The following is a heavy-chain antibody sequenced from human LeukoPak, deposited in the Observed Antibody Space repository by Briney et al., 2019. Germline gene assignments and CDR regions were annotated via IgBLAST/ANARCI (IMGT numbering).Heavy chain of an antibody. Sequence: GESLKISCEGSGYSFTNYWIGWVRQMPGKGLEWMGIIYPGDSDARYSPSFQGQVTISADKSISTAYLQWGSLKASDTAMYYCARHTYDSSGYDLDCWGQGTLVIVSS. J-gene: IGHJ4*02. D-gene: IGHD3-22*01. CDR3: ARHTYDSSGYDLDC. CDR1: GYSFTNYW. CDR2: IYPGDSDA. V-gene: IGHV5-51*01.